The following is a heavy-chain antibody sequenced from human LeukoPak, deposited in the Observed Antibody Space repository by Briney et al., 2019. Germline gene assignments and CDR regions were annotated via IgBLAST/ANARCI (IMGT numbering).Heavy chain of an antibody. Sequence: GGSLRLSCAASGFTFSSYEMNWVRQAPGKGLEWVSYISSGGSTIYYADSVKGRFTISRDNAKNSLYLQMNSLRAEDTAVYYCARVSSSWYVNYYYYMDVWGKGTTVTVSS. CDR2: ISSGGSTI. D-gene: IGHD6-13*01. J-gene: IGHJ6*03. CDR3: ARVSSSWYVNYYYYMDV. CDR1: GFTFSSYE. V-gene: IGHV3-48*03.